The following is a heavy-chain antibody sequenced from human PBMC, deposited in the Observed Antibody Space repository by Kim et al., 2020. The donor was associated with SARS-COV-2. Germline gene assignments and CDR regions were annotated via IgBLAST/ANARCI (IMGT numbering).Heavy chain of an antibody. CDR1: GFTFNSYG. CDR3: ARNSGHDWRLDY. D-gene: IGHD5-12*01. CDR2: IWHDGSNK. V-gene: IGHV3-33*01. J-gene: IGHJ4*02. Sequence: GGSLRLSCAASGFTFNSYGLHWVRQPPGTGLEWVAIIWHDGSNKYYADSVKGRFTISRDNSKDTLYLQMNSLRAEDTALYYCARNSGHDWRLDYWGQGTLVTVSS.